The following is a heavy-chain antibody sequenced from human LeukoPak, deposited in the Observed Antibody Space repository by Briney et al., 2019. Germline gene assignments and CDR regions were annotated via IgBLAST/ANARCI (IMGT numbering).Heavy chain of an antibody. CDR2: INSGGSST. Sequence: GGSLRLSCAASGFTFSSYWMHWVRQAPGKGLVWVSRINSGGSSTSYADSVKGRFTISTDNAKNTLYLQMNRLRAEDTAVYYCARDDYGAGYYYMDDWGKGTTVTVSS. V-gene: IGHV3-74*01. J-gene: IGHJ6*03. CDR3: ARDDYGAGYYYMDD. CDR1: GFTFSSYW. D-gene: IGHD4-17*01.